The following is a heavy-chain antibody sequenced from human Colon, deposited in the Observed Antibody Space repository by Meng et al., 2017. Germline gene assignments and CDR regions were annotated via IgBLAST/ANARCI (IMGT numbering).Heavy chain of an antibody. CDR1: GGSTSSGEYY. CDR3: ARSPTTYFDY. Sequence: GLPQGSGAVLGTPSPPLSPCVTFCGGSTSSGEYYWSWTRRHPGKGLEWIGYIYYSGSTHSIPSLTTRSTISLHTSKYQFLLTVTSATAADTAVDYCARSPTTYFDYWGQGTLVTVSS. V-gene: IGHV4-30-4*01. J-gene: IGHJ4*02. D-gene: IGHD4-17*01. CDR2: IYYSGST.